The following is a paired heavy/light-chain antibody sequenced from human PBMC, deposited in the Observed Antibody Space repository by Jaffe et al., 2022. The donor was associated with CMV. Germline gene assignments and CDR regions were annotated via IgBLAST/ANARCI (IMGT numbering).Light chain of an antibody. J-gene: IGLJ3*02. V-gene: IGLV6-57*04. CDR3: QSYDSNKEV. Sequence: NFMLTQPHSVSESPGKTVTISCTRSSGTIASNYVQWYQQRPGTAPIIVIWEHNQRPSGVPDRFSGSIDSSSNSASLTISGLKTEDEADYYCQSYDSNKEVFGGGTKLTVL. CDR2: EHN. CDR1: SGTIASNY.
Heavy chain of an antibody. CDR3: ARRAGIWFRESPDYTYYGLDV. D-gene: IGHD3-10*01. CDR2: IKQDGSEK. Sequence: EVQLVESGGGLVQPGRSLRLSCAASGLTFYSYWMTWVRQAPGKGLEWVASIKQDGSEKYYVDAVKGRFTISRDNAKSSLYLQLNSLRAEDTAVYYCARRAGIWFRESPDYTYYGLDVWGQGTTVTVSS. J-gene: IGHJ6*02. CDR1: GLTFYSYW. V-gene: IGHV3-7*01.